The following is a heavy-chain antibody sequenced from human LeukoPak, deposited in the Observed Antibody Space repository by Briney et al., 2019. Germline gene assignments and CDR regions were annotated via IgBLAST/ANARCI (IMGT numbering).Heavy chain of an antibody. CDR3: ARGGYYYDSSGYPFDY. CDR2: IYTSGST. V-gene: IGHV4-4*07. CDR1: GGSISSYY. D-gene: IGHD3-22*01. J-gene: IGHJ4*02. Sequence: SETLSLTCTVSGGSISSYYWSWIRQPAGKGLEWIGRIYTSGSTNYNPSLKSRVTMSVDTSKNQFSLKLSSVTAADTPVYYCARGGYYYDSSGYPFDYWGQGTLVTVSS.